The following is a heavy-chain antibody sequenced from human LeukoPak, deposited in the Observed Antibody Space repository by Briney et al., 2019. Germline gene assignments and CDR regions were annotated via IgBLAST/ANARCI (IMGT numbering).Heavy chain of an antibody. D-gene: IGHD6-13*01. J-gene: IGHJ3*02. CDR1: GGSISGSY. Sequence: SETLSLTCTVSGGSISGSYWSWIRQPAGKGLEWIGRIYTSGSTNYNPSLKSRVTMSVDTSKNQFSLKLSSVTAADTAVYYCAGDLGYEAFDIWGQGTMVTVSS. CDR3: AGDLGYEAFDI. CDR2: IYTSGST. V-gene: IGHV4-4*07.